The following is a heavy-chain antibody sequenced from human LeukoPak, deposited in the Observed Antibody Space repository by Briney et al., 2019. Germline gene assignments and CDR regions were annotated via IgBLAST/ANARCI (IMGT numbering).Heavy chain of an antibody. CDR1: GFTFSNAW. D-gene: IGHD5-18*01. CDR3: TTEGYGDAFDI. CDR2: IKSKTYGGTT. J-gene: IGHJ3*02. V-gene: IGHV3-15*07. Sequence: GGSLRLSCAASGFTFSNAWMDWVRQAPGKGLEWVGRIKSKTYGGTTDYAAPVKGRFTISRDDSKKTLYLQMSSLKTEDTAVYYCTTEGYGDAFDIWGQGTMVTVSS.